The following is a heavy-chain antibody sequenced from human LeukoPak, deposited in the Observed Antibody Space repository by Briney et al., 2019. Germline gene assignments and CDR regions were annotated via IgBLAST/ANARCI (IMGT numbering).Heavy chain of an antibody. V-gene: IGHV3-7*01. Sequence: GGSLRLSCAGSGFTFSSHWMNWVRQAPGKGLEWVASIKDDGSEKHYVDSVSGRFTISRDNAKNSQHLQMSSLRAEDTAVYYCARRGITISGVLVYHYSGLDVWGQGTTVTVSS. J-gene: IGHJ6*02. CDR1: GFTFSSHW. CDR3: ARRGITISGVLVYHYSGLDV. D-gene: IGHD3-3*01. CDR2: IKDDGSEK.